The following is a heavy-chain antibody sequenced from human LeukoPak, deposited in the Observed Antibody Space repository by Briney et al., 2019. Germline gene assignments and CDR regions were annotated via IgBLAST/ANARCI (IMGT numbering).Heavy chain of an antibody. V-gene: IGHV1-2*02. D-gene: IGHD3-9*01. CDR3: ARVVVGFLTGYYYFDY. CDR2: INPNSGGT. Sequence: ASVKVSCKASGYTFTGYYMHWVRQAPGQGLEWMGWINPNSGGTNYAQKLQGRVTMTTDTSTSTAYMELRSLRSDDTAVYYCARVVVGFLTGYYYFDYWGQGTLVTVSS. J-gene: IGHJ4*02. CDR1: GYTFTGYY.